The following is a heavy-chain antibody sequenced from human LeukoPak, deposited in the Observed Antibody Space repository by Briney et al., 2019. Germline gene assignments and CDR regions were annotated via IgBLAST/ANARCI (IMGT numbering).Heavy chain of an antibody. J-gene: IGHJ4*02. Sequence: SETLSLTCTVSGGSMSSYYWSWIRQPPGKGLESIGYIHYSGSTNYNPSLKSRVTISVDTSKNQFSLKLSSVTAADTAIYYCARGGWSMDYWGRGTLVTVSS. V-gene: IGHV4-59*01. CDR2: IHYSGST. D-gene: IGHD6-19*01. CDR1: GGSMSSYY. CDR3: ARGGWSMDY.